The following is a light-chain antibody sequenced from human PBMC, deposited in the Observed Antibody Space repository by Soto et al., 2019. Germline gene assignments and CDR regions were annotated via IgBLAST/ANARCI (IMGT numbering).Light chain of an antibody. Sequence: IQMTQSPSSLSASVGDRVTITCRASQNIRSYLNWYQQKPGKAPKLLIYAASSLQSGVPSRFSGSGSGTDFTITISSLQPEDFANYYCQQSYCTAFFGQGTKLEIK. CDR3: QQSYCTAF. CDR2: AAS. CDR1: QNIRSY. J-gene: IGKJ2*01. V-gene: IGKV1-39*01.